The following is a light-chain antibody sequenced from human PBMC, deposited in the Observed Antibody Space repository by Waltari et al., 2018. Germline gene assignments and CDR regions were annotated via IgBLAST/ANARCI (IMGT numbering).Light chain of an antibody. J-gene: IGKJ1*01. CDR2: WAS. CDR1: QSVLYSSDNKNY. V-gene: IGKV4-1*01. CDR3: QQYYTNLRT. Sequence: DIVMTQSPDSLAVSLGERATIHCKSSQSVLYSSDNKNYLAWYQQKPGQPPKLLIYWASTRESGVPDRFSGSGSGTDFTLTISSLQAEDVAVYYCQQYYTNLRTFGQGTKVEIK.